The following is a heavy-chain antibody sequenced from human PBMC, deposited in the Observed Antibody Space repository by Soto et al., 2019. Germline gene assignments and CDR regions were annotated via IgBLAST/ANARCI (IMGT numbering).Heavy chain of an antibody. CDR1: GYTFTSYW. CDR2: IDPSDSYT. CDR3: ARSSASGLDD. J-gene: IGHJ4*02. V-gene: IGHV5-10-1*01. Sequence: PGESLKISCKASGYTFTSYWITWGRQMPGKGLEWMGTIDPSDSYTNYSPSFQGHVTISADKSISTAFVQWSSLKASDTAMYYCARSSASGLDDWGRGTLVTVSS. D-gene: IGHD3-10*01.